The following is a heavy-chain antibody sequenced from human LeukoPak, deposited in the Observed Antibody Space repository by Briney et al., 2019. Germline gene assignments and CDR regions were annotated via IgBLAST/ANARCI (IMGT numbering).Heavy chain of an antibody. V-gene: IGHV4-59*01. CDR2: RSYRGPS. CDR3: ARHKLEFFDWFMFDP. CDR1: GGSISSYN. Sequence: SETLSLTCTDPGGSISSYNWSWVRQPPGKGLEWIGYRSYRGPSNYHPSLIRRVTISVDTSNVPFSLKLRTGTDEHTIVYYCARHKLEFFDWFMFDPWGQGTLVTVSS. D-gene: IGHD3/OR15-3a*01. J-gene: IGHJ5*02.